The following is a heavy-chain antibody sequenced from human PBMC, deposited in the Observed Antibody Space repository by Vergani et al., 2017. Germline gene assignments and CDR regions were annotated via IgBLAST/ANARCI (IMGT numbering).Heavy chain of an antibody. CDR2: ISYDGSNK. D-gene: IGHD3-22*01. CDR3: ANSDDRWGDDAFDI. CDR1: GFTFSSYG. Sequence: QVQLVESGGGVVQPGRSLRLSCAASGFTFSSYGMHWVRQAPGKGLEWVAVISYDGSNKYYADSVKGRFTISRDNSKNTLYLQMNSLRAEDTAVYYCANSDDRWGDDAFDIWGQGTMVTVSS. J-gene: IGHJ3*02. V-gene: IGHV3-30*18.